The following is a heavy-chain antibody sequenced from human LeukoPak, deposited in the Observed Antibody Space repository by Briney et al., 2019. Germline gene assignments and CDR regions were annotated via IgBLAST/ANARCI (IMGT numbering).Heavy chain of an antibody. D-gene: IGHD6-19*01. V-gene: IGHV4-4*07. CDR2: IYTSGST. J-gene: IGHJ4*02. Sequence: PSETLSLTRTVSGGSFSGYYWSWIRQPAGKGLEWIGRIYTSGSTNYNPSLKSRVTMSVDTSKNQFSLKLSSVTAADTAVYYCARVSSAGIWDYWGQGTLVTVSS. CDR1: GGSFSGYY. CDR3: ARVSSAGIWDY.